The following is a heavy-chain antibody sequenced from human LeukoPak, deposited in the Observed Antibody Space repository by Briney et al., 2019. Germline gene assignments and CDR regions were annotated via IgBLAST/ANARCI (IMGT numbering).Heavy chain of an antibody. Sequence: GGSLRLSCAASGFTFSSYAMSWVRQAPGKGLEWVSAISGSGGSTYYADSVKGRFTISRDNSKNSLYLQMKSLRAEDTAVYYCAKGNLWLYYYYYGMDVWGQGTTVTVSS. V-gene: IGHV3-23*01. CDR3: AKGNLWLYYYYYGMDV. D-gene: IGHD5-12*01. CDR2: ISGSGGST. CDR1: GFTFSSYA. J-gene: IGHJ6*02.